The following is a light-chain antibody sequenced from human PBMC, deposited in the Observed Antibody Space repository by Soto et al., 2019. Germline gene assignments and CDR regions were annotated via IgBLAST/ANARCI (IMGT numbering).Light chain of an antibody. Sequence: DIQMTQSPSPLSASVGDRLTVTSRSSQDIRNDLGWYQQKPGKAPKRLIYAASSLRSGVPPRFSGSGSGTEFTLTISSLQPEDFAVYYCKQYKEWPPFTFGQGTRLEIK. J-gene: IGKJ5*01. CDR2: AAS. CDR1: QDIRND. CDR3: KQYKEWPPFT. V-gene: IGKV1-17*01.